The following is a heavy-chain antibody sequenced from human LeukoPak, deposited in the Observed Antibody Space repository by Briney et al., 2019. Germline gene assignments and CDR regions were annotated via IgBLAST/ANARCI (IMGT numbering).Heavy chain of an antibody. D-gene: IGHD5-12*01. CDR2: ISGSGGST. J-gene: IGHJ4*02. V-gene: IGHV3-23*01. CDR1: GFTFSSYA. Sequence: GGSLGLSCAASGFTFSSYAMSWVRQAPGKGLEWVSAISGSGGSTYYADSVKGRFTISRDNSKNTLYLQMNSLRAEDTAVYYCAKVSSGYGSPFFDYWGQGTLVTVSS. CDR3: AKVSSGYGSPFFDY.